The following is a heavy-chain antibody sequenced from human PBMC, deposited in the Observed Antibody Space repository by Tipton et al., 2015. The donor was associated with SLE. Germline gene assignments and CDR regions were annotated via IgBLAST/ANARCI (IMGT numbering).Heavy chain of an antibody. D-gene: IGHD3-22*01. J-gene: IGHJ5*02. Sequence: TLSLTCTASGGSISSSSYYWGWIRQPPGKGLEWVGSIYYGGSTYYNPSLKSRVTISVDTPKNQVSLRLNSVTAADTAVYYCARETHYDSSGYYYNWFDAWGQGTLVTVSS. CDR1: GGSISSSSYY. V-gene: IGHV4-39*07. CDR2: IYYGGST. CDR3: ARETHYDSSGYYYNWFDA.